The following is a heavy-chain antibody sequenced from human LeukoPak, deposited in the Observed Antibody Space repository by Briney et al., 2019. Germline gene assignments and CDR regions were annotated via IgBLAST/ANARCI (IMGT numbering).Heavy chain of an antibody. CDR2: IYYSGST. CDR3: ARSLRRGKYGSGTYYNIPYYFDY. J-gene: IGHJ4*02. Sequence: SETLSLTCTVSGVSISIHYWTWIRQPPGKGLGWIGYIYYSGSTSYNPSLKSRVTISLDTSKNQFSLNLSSVTAADTAVYYCARSLRRGKYGSGTYYNIPYYFDYWGQGTLVTVSS. V-gene: IGHV4-59*11. CDR1: GVSISIHY. D-gene: IGHD3-10*01.